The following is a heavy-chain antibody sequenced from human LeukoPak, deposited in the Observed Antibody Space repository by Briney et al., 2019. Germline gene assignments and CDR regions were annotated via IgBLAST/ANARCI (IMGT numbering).Heavy chain of an antibody. J-gene: IGHJ3*02. CDR2: INWNGGST. V-gene: IGHV3-20*04. Sequence: GGSLRLSCAASGFTFDDYGMSWVRQAPGKGLEWVSGINWNGGSTGYADSVKGRFAISRDNAKNSLCLQMNSLRAEDTALYYCARVLAPSHGDAFDIWGQGTMVTVSS. D-gene: IGHD3-3*02. CDR1: GFTFDDYG. CDR3: ARVLAPSHGDAFDI.